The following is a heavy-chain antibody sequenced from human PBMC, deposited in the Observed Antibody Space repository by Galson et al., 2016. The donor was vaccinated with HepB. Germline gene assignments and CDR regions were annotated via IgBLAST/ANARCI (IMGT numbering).Heavy chain of an antibody. Sequence: SVKVSCKASGYRFTSSSISWVRQAPGQGFEWMGWISAYNGHTNYAQKLQGRVTMTADTSTSTAYMELRSLSSDDTAVYFCARHHPEFDWFGIWGQGTLVTVSS. CDR2: ISAYNGHT. CDR1: GYRFTSSS. D-gene: IGHD1-14*01. CDR3: ARHHPEFDWFGI. V-gene: IGHV1-18*01. J-gene: IGHJ5*02.